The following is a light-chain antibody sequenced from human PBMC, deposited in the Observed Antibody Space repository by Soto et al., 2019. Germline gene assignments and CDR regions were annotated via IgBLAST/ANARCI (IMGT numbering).Light chain of an antibody. J-gene: IGKJ4*01. CDR2: DAS. V-gene: IGKV3-11*01. Sequence: EIVLTQSPATLSLSPGERATLSCRASQSVSSYLAWYQQKPGQAPRLLIYDASNRATGIPARFSGSGSGTDFTLTISSLEPEDFAVYYCKKRSNWFLTLGGGTKVEIK. CDR3: KKRSNWFLT. CDR1: QSVSSY.